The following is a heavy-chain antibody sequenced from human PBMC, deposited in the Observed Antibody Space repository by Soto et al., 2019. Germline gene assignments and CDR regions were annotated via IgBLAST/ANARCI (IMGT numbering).Heavy chain of an antibody. CDR3: ARRPDFGEWFDP. CDR2: IWYDGSNK. V-gene: IGHV3-33*01. CDR1: GFTFSSYG. Sequence: GGSLRLSCAASGFTFSSYGMHWVRQAPGKGLEWVAVIWYDGSNKYYADSVKGRFTISRDNSKNTLYLQMNSLRAEDTAVYYCARRPDFGEWFDPWGQGTLVTVSS. D-gene: IGHD3-10*01. J-gene: IGHJ5*02.